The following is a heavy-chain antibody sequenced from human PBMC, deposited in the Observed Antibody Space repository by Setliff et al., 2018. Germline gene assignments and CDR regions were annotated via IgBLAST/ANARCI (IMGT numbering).Heavy chain of an antibody. J-gene: IGHJ4*02. CDR1: GFTFSSYA. D-gene: IGHD1-26*01. Sequence: GGSLRLSCAASGFTFSSYAMAWVRQAPGKGLEWVSYISSSSSTIYYADSVKGRFTISRDNAKNSLYLQMNSLRAEDTAVYYCARGSVGSGRYLDRFDYWGQGTLVTVSS. V-gene: IGHV3-48*01. CDR2: ISSSSSTI. CDR3: ARGSVGSGRYLDRFDY.